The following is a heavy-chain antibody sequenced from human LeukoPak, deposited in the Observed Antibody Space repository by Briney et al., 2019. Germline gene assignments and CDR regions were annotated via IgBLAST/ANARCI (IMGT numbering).Heavy chain of an antibody. CDR2: INPNSGGT. CDR3: ARESTMVRGVTGIDY. D-gene: IGHD3-10*01. CDR1: GYTFTGYY. V-gene: IGHV1-2*02. J-gene: IGHJ4*02. Sequence: ASVKVSCKASGYTFTGYYMHWVRQAPGQGLEWMGWINPNSGGTNYAQKFQGRVTMTRDTSIGTAYMELSRLRSDDTAVYYCARESTMVRGVTGIDYWGQGTLVTVSS.